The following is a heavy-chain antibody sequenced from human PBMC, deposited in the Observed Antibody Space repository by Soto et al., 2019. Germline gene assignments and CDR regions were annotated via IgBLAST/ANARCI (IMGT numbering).Heavy chain of an antibody. J-gene: IGHJ4*02. D-gene: IGHD3-16*02. CDR3: ARDHYDYVWGSYRYFDY. V-gene: IGHV3-30-3*01. CDR2: ISYDGSNK. CDR1: GFTFSSYA. Sequence: QVQLVESGGGVVQPGRSLRLSCAASGFTFSSYAMHWVRQAPGKGLEWVAVISYDGSNKYYADSVKGRFTTSRDNSKNTLYLQMNSLRAEDTAVYYGARDHYDYVWGSYRYFDYWGQGTLVTVSS.